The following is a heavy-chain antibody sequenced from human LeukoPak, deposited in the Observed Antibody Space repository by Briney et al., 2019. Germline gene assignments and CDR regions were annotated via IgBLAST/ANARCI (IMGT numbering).Heavy chain of an antibody. J-gene: IGHJ3*02. CDR2: ISGSGSGGST. Sequence: PGGSLRLSCAASGFTFSSSAMSWVRQAPGKGLEWVSNISGSGSGGSTYYADSVKGRFTISRDNSKNTLYLQMNSLRAEDTAVYYCARVIGVIGAFDIWGQGTMVTVSS. V-gene: IGHV3-23*01. CDR1: GFTFSSSA. D-gene: IGHD3-22*01. CDR3: ARVIGVIGAFDI.